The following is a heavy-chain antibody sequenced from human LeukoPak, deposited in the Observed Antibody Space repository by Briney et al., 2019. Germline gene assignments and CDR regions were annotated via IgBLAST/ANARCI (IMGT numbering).Heavy chain of an antibody. CDR2: ISGYNGNT. Sequence: ASVTVSCKFSGYTLAELSMHRVRQAPGQGLEWMGWISGYNGNTNYAQKLQGRVTMTTHTSTSTAYMELRSLRSDDTAVYYCARPQEEDGYNYNWAFDYWGQGTLVTVSS. D-gene: IGHD5-24*01. CDR1: GYTLAELS. CDR3: ARPQEEDGYNYNWAFDY. J-gene: IGHJ4*02. V-gene: IGHV1-18*01.